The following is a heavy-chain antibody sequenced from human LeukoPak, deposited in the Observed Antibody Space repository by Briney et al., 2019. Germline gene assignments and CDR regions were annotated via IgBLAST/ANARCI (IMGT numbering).Heavy chain of an antibody. J-gene: IGHJ4*02. CDR1: GLTFSSYW. V-gene: IGHV3-74*01. Sequence: GGSLRLSCAGSGLTFSSYWMHWVRQAPGKGLVWVSRIKGDGSSTSYADSVKSRFTISRDNTKNTLYLQMNSLRAEDTAVYYCAGWGDSGYDHSWGQGTLVTVSS. CDR2: IKGDGSST. D-gene: IGHD5-12*01. CDR3: AGWGDSGYDHS.